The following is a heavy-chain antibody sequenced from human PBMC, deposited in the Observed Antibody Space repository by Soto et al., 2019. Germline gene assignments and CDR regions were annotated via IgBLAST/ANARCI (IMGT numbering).Heavy chain of an antibody. J-gene: IGHJ4*02. CDR2: IYYSGST. D-gene: IGHD3-22*01. CDR1: GGSISSGGYY. Sequence: SETLSLTCTVSGGSISSGGYYWSWIRQHPGKGLECIGYIYYSGSTYYNPSLKSRVTISVDTSKNQFSLKLSSVTAADTAVYYCARVSEGYYDSTGYYDYWGQGTLVTVSX. V-gene: IGHV4-31*03. CDR3: ARVSEGYYDSTGYYDY.